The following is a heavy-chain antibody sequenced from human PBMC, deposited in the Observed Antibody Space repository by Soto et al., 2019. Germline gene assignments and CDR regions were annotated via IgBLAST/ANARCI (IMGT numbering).Heavy chain of an antibody. CDR1: GGSISSYY. J-gene: IGHJ6*02. V-gene: IGHV4-59*01. D-gene: IGHD6-6*01. CDR2: IYYSGST. Sequence: QVQLQESGPGLVKPSETLSLTCTVSGGSISSYYWSWIRQPPGKGLEWIGYIYYSGSTNYNPSLKSRVTISVDTSKNQFSLKLSSVTAADTAVYYCAGTSIAARLGGYYYYGMDVWGQGTTVTVSS. CDR3: AGTSIAARLGGYYYYGMDV.